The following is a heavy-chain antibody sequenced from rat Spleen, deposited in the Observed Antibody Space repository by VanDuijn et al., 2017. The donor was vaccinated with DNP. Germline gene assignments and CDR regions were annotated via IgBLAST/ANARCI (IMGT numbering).Heavy chain of an antibody. Sequence: EVQLVESGGGLVQPGRSLKLSCVASGFTFNDFYMAWVSQTPQKGLEWVASIRYAGDNKEYGDSGKGRFTNSRDNGKNSLYLHMDSLKSEDTATYYCARHPLYGGYMYFDSWGQGVMVTVSS. CDR2: IRYAGDNK. V-gene: IGHV5-22*01. CDR3: ARHPLYGGYMYFDS. J-gene: IGHJ2*01. D-gene: IGHD1-11*01. CDR1: GFTFNDFY.